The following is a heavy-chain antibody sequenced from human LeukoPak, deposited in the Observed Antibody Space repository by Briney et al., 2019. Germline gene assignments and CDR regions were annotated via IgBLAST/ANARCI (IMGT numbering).Heavy chain of an antibody. D-gene: IGHD5-24*01. CDR2: IIPIFGTA. Sequence: SVKVSCKASGGTFSSYAISWVRQAPGQGLEWMGGIIPIFGTANYAQKFQGRVTITTDESTSTAYMELSSLRSEDTAVYYCARGREGYKLYFQHWGQGTLVTVSS. CDR3: ARGREGYKLYFQH. CDR1: GGTFSSYA. V-gene: IGHV1-69*05. J-gene: IGHJ1*01.